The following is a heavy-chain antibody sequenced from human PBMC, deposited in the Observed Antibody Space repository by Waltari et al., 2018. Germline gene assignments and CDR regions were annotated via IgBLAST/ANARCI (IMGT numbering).Heavy chain of an antibody. Sequence: QVQLVQSGAEVKKPGSSVKVSCKASGGTFSSYAISWVRQAPGQGLEWMGGIIRILVTANSAQKFQGRVTMPADESTSTAYMELSSLRSEDTAVYYCARSSGYYYAPLDAFDSWGQGTMVTVSS. CDR2: IIRILVTA. J-gene: IGHJ3*02. CDR3: ARSSGYYYAPLDAFDS. D-gene: IGHD3-22*01. CDR1: GGTFSSYA. V-gene: IGHV1-69*01.